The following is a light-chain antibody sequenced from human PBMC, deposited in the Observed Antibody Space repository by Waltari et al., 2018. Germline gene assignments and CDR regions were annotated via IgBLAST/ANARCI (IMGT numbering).Light chain of an antibody. V-gene: IGKV4-1*01. CDR2: WAS. Sequence: SVLHSSNNKNYFAWYQQKPGQPPKLLIYWASTRKSGVPDRFSGSGFGTDFTLTISSLQAEDVAVYYCQQFQSHLRTFGQGTKVEIK. CDR3: QQFQSHLRT. CDR1: SVLHSSNNKNY. J-gene: IGKJ1*01.